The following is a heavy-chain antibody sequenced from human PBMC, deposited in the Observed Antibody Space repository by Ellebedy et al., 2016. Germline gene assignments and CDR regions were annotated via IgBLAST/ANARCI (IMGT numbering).Heavy chain of an antibody. Sequence: SVKVSXKASGGTFSSYAISWVRQAPGQGLEWMGGIIPIFGTANYAQKFQGRVTITADESTSTAYMELSSLRSEDTAVYYCARADISVILTGYDIYGMDVWGQGTTVTVSS. CDR2: IIPIFGTA. J-gene: IGHJ6*02. D-gene: IGHD3-9*01. CDR3: ARADISVILTGYDIYGMDV. V-gene: IGHV1-69*13. CDR1: GGTFSSYA.